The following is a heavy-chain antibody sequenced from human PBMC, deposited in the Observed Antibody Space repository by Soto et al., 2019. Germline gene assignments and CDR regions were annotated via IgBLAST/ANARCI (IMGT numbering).Heavy chain of an antibody. V-gene: IGHV4-30-4*01. D-gene: IGHD6-13*01. J-gene: IGHJ4*02. Sequence: QVQLQESGPGLVKPSQTLSLTCTVSGGSISSGDYYWRWIRQPPGKGLEWIGYIYYSGSTYYNPSLMSRVTISVDTSQNQFSLKLGAVTAADTAVYYCASHSSSWSFDYWGQGTLVTVSS. CDR2: IYYSGST. CDR1: GGSISSGDYY. CDR3: ASHSSSWSFDY.